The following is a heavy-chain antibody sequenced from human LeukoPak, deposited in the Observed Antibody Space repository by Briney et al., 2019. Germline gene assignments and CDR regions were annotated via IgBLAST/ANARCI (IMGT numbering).Heavy chain of an antibody. Sequence: GGSLRLSCAASGFTFSSYGMHWVRQAPGKGLEWVAFIRYDGSNKYYADSVKGRFTISRDNSKNTLYLQMNSLRAEDTAVYYCAKDRVAYCGGDCYALFDYWGQGTLVTVSS. J-gene: IGHJ4*02. CDR2: IRYDGSNK. CDR3: AKDRVAYCGGDCYALFDY. CDR1: GFTFSSYG. D-gene: IGHD2-21*01. V-gene: IGHV3-30*02.